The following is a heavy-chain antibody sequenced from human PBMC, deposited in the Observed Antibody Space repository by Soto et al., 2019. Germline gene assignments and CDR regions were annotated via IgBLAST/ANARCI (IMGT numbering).Heavy chain of an antibody. J-gene: IGHJ4*02. CDR3: ARQEAVPAAPFDY. Sequence: ASVKVSCKASGGTFSSYAISWVRQAPGQGLEWMGGIIPIFGTANYAQKFQGRVTITADESTSTAYMELSSLRSEDTAVYYCARQEAVPAAPFDYWGQGTLVTVSS. CDR1: GGTFSSYA. V-gene: IGHV1-69*13. D-gene: IGHD2-2*01. CDR2: IIPIFGTA.